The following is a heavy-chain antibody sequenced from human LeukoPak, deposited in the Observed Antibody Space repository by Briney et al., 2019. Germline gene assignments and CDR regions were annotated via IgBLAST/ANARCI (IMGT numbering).Heavy chain of an antibody. CDR2: ISYDGSNK. J-gene: IGHJ6*04. V-gene: IGHV3-30*04. D-gene: IGHD1-26*01. CDR1: GFTFSSYA. CDR3: ARETGGDNYYYYGMDV. Sequence: GRSLRLSCAASGFTFSSYAMHWVRQAPGKGLEWVAVISYDGSNKYYADSVKGRFTISRDNSKNTLYLQMYSLRAEDTAVYYWARETGGDNYYYYGMDVWGKGTTVTVSS.